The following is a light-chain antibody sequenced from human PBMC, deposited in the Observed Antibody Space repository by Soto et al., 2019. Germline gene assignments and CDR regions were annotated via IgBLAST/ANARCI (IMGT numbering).Light chain of an antibody. J-gene: IGKJ2*01. CDR2: GAS. Sequence: EIVLTQSPGTLSLSPGERATLSCRASQSVSNNYLAWYQQRPGRAPRLLIYGASSRATGIPDRFSGSGSGTDFTLTISRLEPEDFAMYYCQQYSASPRTFGQGTKVDIK. CDR1: QSVSNNY. V-gene: IGKV3-20*01. CDR3: QQYSASPRT.